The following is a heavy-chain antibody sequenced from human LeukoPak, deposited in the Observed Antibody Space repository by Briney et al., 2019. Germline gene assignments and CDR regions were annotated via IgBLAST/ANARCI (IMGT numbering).Heavy chain of an antibody. CDR2: ITGSGGDG. V-gene: IGHV3-23*01. D-gene: IGHD3-3*01. J-gene: IGHJ4*02. CDR3: AKMAIAKGATQGRGFLQFDF. Sequence: GGSLRLSCTASGFTFNNYAMSWVRQAPGKGPEWVSLITGSGGDGYTVASVKGRFIISRDNSKNSIYLQLNSLRPEDTAVYYCAKMAIAKGATQGRGFLQFDFWGQGTLVTVSS. CDR1: GFTFNNYA.